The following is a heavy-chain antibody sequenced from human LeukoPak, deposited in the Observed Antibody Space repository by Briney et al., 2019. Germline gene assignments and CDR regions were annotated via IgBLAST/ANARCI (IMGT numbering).Heavy chain of an antibody. D-gene: IGHD3-22*01. J-gene: IGHJ4*02. V-gene: IGHV4-39*01. Sequence: KPSETLSLTCTVSGASISSSSYYWGWIRQPPGKGLEWIGSFYSSGSTYYNPSLETRVTISVDTSKNQLSLALSSVTATDTAVYYCARHGDYYDRSGYYYGFDYWGQGTLVTVSS. CDR3: ARHGDYYDRSGYYYGFDY. CDR2: FYSSGST. CDR1: GASISSSSYY.